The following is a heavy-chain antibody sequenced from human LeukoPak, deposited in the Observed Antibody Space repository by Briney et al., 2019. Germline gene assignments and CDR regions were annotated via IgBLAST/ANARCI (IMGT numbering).Heavy chain of an antibody. V-gene: IGHV3-48*03. D-gene: IGHD2-2*01. J-gene: IGHJ4*02. CDR3: ARQQIVVVDFWY. CDR2: IGSSGSAL. CDR1: RFTFRSYE. Sequence: PGGSLTLSCAASRFTFRSYEMNWVRQAPGKGLEWVYCIGSSGSALYYGDSVKGRFTIYRDNAKNSLYLRMNSLGADDTAVYYCARQQIVVVDFWYWGQGALVTVAS.